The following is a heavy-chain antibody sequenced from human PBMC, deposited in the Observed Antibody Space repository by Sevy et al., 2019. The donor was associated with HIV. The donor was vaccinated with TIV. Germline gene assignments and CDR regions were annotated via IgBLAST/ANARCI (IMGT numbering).Heavy chain of an antibody. V-gene: IGHV4-59*01. CDR3: ARQWGGEAMPFDI. CDR2: IYYSGNT. J-gene: IGHJ4*01. CDR1: GGSINSDY. D-gene: IGHD2-2*01. Sequence: SETLSLTCTVSGGSINSDYWSWIRQSPGKGLEWIGHIYYSGNTNYNPSLQSRVTISVDTSKKQFSLKLRSVTAADTAVYYCARQWGGEAMPFDIWGHGTLVTVSS.